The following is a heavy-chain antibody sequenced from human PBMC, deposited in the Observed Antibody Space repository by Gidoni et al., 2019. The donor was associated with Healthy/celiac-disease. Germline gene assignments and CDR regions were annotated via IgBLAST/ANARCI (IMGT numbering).Heavy chain of an antibody. CDR3: ARDGITMIVASGA. D-gene: IGHD3-22*01. J-gene: IGHJ5*02. CDR2: IKQDGSEK. Sequence: EVQLVASGGGLVQPGGSLRLSCAASGFPFSSYWMSWVRQAPGKGLEWVANIKQDGSEKYYVDSVKGRFTISRDNAKNSLYLQMNSLRAEDTAVYYCARDGITMIVASGAWGQGTLVTVSS. CDR1: GFPFSSYW. V-gene: IGHV3-7*01.